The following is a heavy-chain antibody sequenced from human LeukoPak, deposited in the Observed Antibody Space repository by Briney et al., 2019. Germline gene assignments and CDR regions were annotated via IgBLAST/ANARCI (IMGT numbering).Heavy chain of an antibody. V-gene: IGHV5-51*01. CDR3: VRLTIVRGQISVIDV. D-gene: IGHD3-10*01. Sequence: PGESPKTSCYASGYRFIRYWNGWGRQMAGEGVEGMGMLSPADSRLTYRASLQGQFTTSAYTSINTAYLQWSSLQPSATPMYYCVRLTIVRGQISVIDVWGEGTTVTASP. CDR1: GYRFIRYW. J-gene: IGHJ6*01. CDR2: LSPADSRL.